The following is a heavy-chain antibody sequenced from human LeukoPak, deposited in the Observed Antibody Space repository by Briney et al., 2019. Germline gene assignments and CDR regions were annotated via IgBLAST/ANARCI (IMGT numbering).Heavy chain of an antibody. CDR3: ATDGPYYYDSSGYLFDY. CDR1: GYTLTELS. Sequence: ASVKVSCKVSGYTLTELSMHWVRQAPGKGLEWMGGFDPEDGETIYAQKFQGRVTMTEDTSTDTAYMELSSLRSEDTAMYYCATDGPYYYDSSGYLFDYWGQGTLVTVSS. CDR2: FDPEDGET. V-gene: IGHV1-24*01. J-gene: IGHJ4*02. D-gene: IGHD3-22*01.